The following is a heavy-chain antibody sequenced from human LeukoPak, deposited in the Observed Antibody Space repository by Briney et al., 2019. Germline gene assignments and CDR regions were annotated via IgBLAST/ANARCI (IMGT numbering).Heavy chain of an antibody. CDR2: ISYGGSNK. CDR1: GFTFSSYG. Sequence: GGSLRLSCVASGFTFSSYGMHWVRQAPGKGLEWVAVISYGGSNKYYADSVKGRFTISRDNSKNTLSLQINTLRAEDTAVYYCAKDHGSYGSGTMLWGQGTLVTVSS. D-gene: IGHD3-10*01. CDR3: AKDHGSYGSGTML. J-gene: IGHJ4*02. V-gene: IGHV3-30*18.